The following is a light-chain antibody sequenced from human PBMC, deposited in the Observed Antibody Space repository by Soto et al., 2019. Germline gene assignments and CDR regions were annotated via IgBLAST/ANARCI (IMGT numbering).Light chain of an antibody. Sequence: DIQLTQSPSFLSASVGDRVTLACRASQGIGHHLAWYQQRPGQAPYLLIYTASLLHSGIPARFSGGGSGTEFTLPISSLQPADFATYYCQQVNDYPLTFGGGTKVEIK. V-gene: IGKV1-9*01. CDR3: QQVNDYPLT. CDR1: QGIGHH. J-gene: IGKJ4*01. CDR2: TAS.